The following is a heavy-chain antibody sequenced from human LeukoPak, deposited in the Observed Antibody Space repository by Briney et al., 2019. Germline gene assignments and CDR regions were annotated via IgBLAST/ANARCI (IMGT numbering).Heavy chain of an antibody. CDR1: GFTFGDYA. D-gene: IGHD2-2*01. J-gene: IGHJ3*02. V-gene: IGHV3-49*03. Sequence: GGSLRLSCTASGFTFGDYAMSWFRQAPGKGLEWVGFIRSKAYGGTTEYAASVKGRFTISRDDSKSIAYLQMNSLKTEDTAVYYCTRDRLVVVPAAAYDAFDIWGQGTMVTVSS. CDR3: TRDRLVVVPAAAYDAFDI. CDR2: IRSKAYGGTT.